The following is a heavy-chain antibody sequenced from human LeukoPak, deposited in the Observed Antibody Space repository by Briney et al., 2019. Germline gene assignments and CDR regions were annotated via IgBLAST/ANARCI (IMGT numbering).Heavy chain of an antibody. CDR3: ACYDCGDY. CDR2: INTNTGSP. Sequence: ASVKVSCKASGSTFTSYAMNWVRQAPGQGLEWMGWINTNTGSPTYAQAFTGRFVFSLDTSVSTAYLQISSLKTEDTAVYYCACYDCGDYWGQGTLVTVSS. V-gene: IGHV7-4-1*02. CDR1: GSTFTSYA. J-gene: IGHJ4*02. D-gene: IGHD2-2*01.